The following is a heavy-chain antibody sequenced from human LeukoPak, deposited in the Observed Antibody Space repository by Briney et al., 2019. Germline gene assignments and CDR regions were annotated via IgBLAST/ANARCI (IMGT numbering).Heavy chain of an antibody. CDR2: IYYSGST. CDR3: ARHLYGSGLHRIDY. D-gene: IGHD6-19*01. Sequence: PSETLSLTCTVSGGSISSSSYYWGWIRQSPGKGLEWIGSIYYSGSTYYNPSLKGRVTISVDTSKNQFSLKLSSVTAADTAVYYCARHLYGSGLHRIDYWGQGTLVSVSS. J-gene: IGHJ4*02. V-gene: IGHV4-39*01. CDR1: GGSISSSSYY.